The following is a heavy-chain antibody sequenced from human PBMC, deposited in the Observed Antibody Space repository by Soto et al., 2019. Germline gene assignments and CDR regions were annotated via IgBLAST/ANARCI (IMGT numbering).Heavy chain of an antibody. CDR1: GGSIRSSRYY. Sequence: QLQLQESGPGLVKPSETLSLTCTVSGGSIRSSRYYWGWIRQPPGKGLEWIGSIYYSGSTYYNPSLKSRLTISVATSKNHCSIKLSSVTAPDTAVYYCARHKYSCSPHYDWFDPWCQGTLVTVST. CDR2: IYYSGST. V-gene: IGHV4-39*01. D-gene: IGHD6-6*01. J-gene: IGHJ5*02. CDR3: ARHKYSCSPHYDWFDP.